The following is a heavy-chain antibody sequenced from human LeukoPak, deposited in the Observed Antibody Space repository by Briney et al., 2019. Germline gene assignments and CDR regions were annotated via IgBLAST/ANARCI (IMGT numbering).Heavy chain of an antibody. CDR1: GFTFSSYG. Sequence: RLSCAASGFTFSSYGMHWVRQAXGKGLXWVAIISSDGSDKYYADSVKGRFSISRDNSQKTLYLQMNGLRPDDTAVYYCARQKITVTVSLDYWGQGTLVTVSS. CDR2: ISSDGSDK. V-gene: IGHV3-30*03. J-gene: IGHJ4*02. D-gene: IGHD4-17*01. CDR3: ARQKITVTVSLDY.